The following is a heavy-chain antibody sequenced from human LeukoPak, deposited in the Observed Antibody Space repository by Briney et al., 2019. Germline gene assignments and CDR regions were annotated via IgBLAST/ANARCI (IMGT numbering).Heavy chain of an antibody. D-gene: IGHD1-26*01. CDR1: GFTFSSYG. J-gene: IGHJ4*02. CDR3: AKDLSGSFDY. Sequence: GGSLRLSCAASGFTFSSYGMHWVRQAPGKGLEWVAVISYDGSNKYYADSVKGRFTISRDNSKNTLYLQMNSLRAEDTAVYYCAKDLSGSFDYWGQGTLVTVSS. V-gene: IGHV3-30*18. CDR2: ISYDGSNK.